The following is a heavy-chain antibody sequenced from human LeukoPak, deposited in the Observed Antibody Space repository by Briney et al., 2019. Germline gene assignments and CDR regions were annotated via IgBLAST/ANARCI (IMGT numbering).Heavy chain of an antibody. CDR2: INHSGST. Sequence: SETLSLTCAVYGVSFSGYYWSWIRQPPGKGLEWIGEINHSGSTNYNPSLKSRVTISVDTSKNQFSLKLSSVTAADTAVYYCARRGQLEPADYWGRGTLVTVSS. V-gene: IGHV4-34*01. D-gene: IGHD1-1*01. J-gene: IGHJ2*01. CDR1: GVSFSGYY. CDR3: ARRGQLEPADY.